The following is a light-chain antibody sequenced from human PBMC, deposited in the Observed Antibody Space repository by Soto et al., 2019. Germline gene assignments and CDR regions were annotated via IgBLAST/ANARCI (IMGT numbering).Light chain of an antibody. CDR2: DPS. J-gene: IGKJ4*01. CDR1: QSVSRY. Sequence: EIVLTQSPATLSLSPGERATLSCRASQSVSRYLAWYQQKPGQAPRLLIYDPSTRATGIPARFSGSGSGTDFTLTISSLEPEDFAVYYCQQRSDWPSTFGGGTKVQFK. V-gene: IGKV3-11*01. CDR3: QQRSDWPST.